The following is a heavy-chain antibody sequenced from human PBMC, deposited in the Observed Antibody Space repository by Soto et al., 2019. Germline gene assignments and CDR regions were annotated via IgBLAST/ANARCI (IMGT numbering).Heavy chain of an antibody. CDR1: GFSLSTSGMC. D-gene: IGHD3-9*01. V-gene: IGHV2-70*11. Sequence: SGPTLVNPTQTLTLTCTFSGFSLSTSGMCVSWIRQPPGKALEWLARIDWDDDKYYSTSLKTRLTISKDTSKNQVVLTMANMDPVDTATYYCACLRDLRYFDWSPADSNYYMDVWGKGTTVTVSS. CDR3: ACLRDLRYFDWSPADSNYYMDV. J-gene: IGHJ6*03. CDR2: IDWDDDK.